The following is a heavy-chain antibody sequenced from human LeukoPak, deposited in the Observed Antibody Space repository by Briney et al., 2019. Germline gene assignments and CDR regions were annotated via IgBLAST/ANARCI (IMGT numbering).Heavy chain of an antibody. CDR3: ARGLRREQQLLRAFDY. J-gene: IGHJ4*02. CDR2: MNPNSGNT. CDR1: GDTFTNYD. Sequence: ASVKVSCKASGDTFTNYDINWVRQASGQGLEWMGWMNPNSGNTGSAQKFQGRVTMTSNTSISTAYMELSSLRSEDTAVYYCARGLRREQQLLRAFDYWGQGTPVTVSS. D-gene: IGHD6-13*01. V-gene: IGHV1-8*01.